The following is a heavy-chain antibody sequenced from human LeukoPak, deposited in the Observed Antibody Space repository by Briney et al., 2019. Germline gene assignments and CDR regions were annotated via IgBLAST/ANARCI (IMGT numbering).Heavy chain of an antibody. CDR3: VKDGRRSPPC. CDR2: INGGGGIT. V-gene: IGHV3-23*01. CDR1: GFTFSNYV. J-gene: IGHJ4*02. Sequence: GGSLRLSCSASGFTFSNYVMSWVRQAPGKRPEWVSGINGGGGITFYAESVKGRFTISRDNSKNTLYLQMSTLRVEDSAVYYCVKDGRRSPPCWGQGTRVTVSS. D-gene: IGHD2-15*01.